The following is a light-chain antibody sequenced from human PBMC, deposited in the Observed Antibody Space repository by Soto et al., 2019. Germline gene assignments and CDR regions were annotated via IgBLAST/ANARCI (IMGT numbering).Light chain of an antibody. V-gene: IGKV3-15*01. J-gene: IGKJ5*01. CDR3: QQYNNWPIT. CDR2: GAS. Sequence: EIDMTQSPATLSLAPGARVTLSCRASESVSTNLAWYQQKAGQAPRLLIYGASTSATGIPARFSGSGSGTEFTLTISSLQSEDFAVYYCQQYNNWPITFGQGTRLEIK. CDR1: ESVSTN.